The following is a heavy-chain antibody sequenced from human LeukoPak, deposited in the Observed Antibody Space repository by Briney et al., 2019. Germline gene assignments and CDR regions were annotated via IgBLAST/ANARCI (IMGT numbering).Heavy chain of an antibody. Sequence: ASVKVSCKASGYTFTGYYMHWVRQAPGQGLEWMEWINPNSGGTNYVQKFQGRVTMTRDTSISTAYMELSRLRSDDTAVYYCARIVYYDFWSGYYENYGMDVWGQGTTVTVSS. CDR1: GYTFTGYY. V-gene: IGHV1-2*02. J-gene: IGHJ6*02. D-gene: IGHD3-3*01. CDR2: INPNSGGT. CDR3: ARIVYYDFWSGYYENYGMDV.